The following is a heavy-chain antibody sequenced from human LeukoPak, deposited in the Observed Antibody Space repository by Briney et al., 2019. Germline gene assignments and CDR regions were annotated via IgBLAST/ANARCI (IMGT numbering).Heavy chain of an antibody. V-gene: IGHV4-34*01. CDR2: INHSGST. J-gene: IGHJ5*02. CDR1: GGSFSGYY. D-gene: IGHD6-13*01. Sequence: SETLSLTCAVYGGSFSGYYWSWIRQPPGKGLEWIGEINHSGSTNYNPSLKSRVTISVDTSKNQFSLKLSSVTAADTAVYYCATCIAAAGTRRGGTNWFDPWGQGTLATVSS. CDR3: ATCIAAAGTRRGGTNWFDP.